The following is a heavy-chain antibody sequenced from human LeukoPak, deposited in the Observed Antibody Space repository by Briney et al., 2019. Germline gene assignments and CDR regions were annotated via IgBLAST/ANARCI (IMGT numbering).Heavy chain of an antibody. CDR3: ARGPYYYDSSGYYYFDY. Sequence: GGSLRLSCAASGFTFSSYGMHWVRQAPGKGLEWVEVIWYDGSNKYYADSVKGRFTISRDNSKNTLYLQMNSLRAEDTAVYYCARGPYYYDSSGYYYFDYWGQGTLVTVSS. CDR2: IWYDGSNK. V-gene: IGHV3-33*01. CDR1: GFTFSSYG. J-gene: IGHJ4*02. D-gene: IGHD3-22*01.